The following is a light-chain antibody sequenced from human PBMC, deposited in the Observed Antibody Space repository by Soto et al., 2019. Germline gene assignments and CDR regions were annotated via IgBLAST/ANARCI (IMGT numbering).Light chain of an antibody. V-gene: IGLV2-14*01. CDR1: SSDVGDYNY. Sequence: QSALTQPASVSGSPGQSITISCTGTSSDVGDYNYVSWYQQHPGRAPKLMIYDVINRPSGVSDRFSGSKSGNTASLTISGLQAEDEADYYFSSYRISSSLVLFGGGTKLTVL. CDR2: DVI. CDR3: SSYRISSSLVL. J-gene: IGLJ2*01.